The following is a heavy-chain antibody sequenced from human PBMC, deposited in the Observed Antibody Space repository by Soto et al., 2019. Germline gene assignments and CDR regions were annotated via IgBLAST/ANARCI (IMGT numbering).Heavy chain of an antibody. Sequence: SETLSLTCTVSGDSVSTGGSYWSWIRQHPGRALEWIGYISYSGSTYYNPSLKSRVIISVDTSKNQFSLELTSVTAADAAVYYCARGSSSLSWFDPWGQGALVTVS. J-gene: IGHJ5*02. V-gene: IGHV4-31*03. CDR2: ISYSGST. D-gene: IGHD6-19*01. CDR3: ARGSSSLSWFDP. CDR1: GDSVSTGGSY.